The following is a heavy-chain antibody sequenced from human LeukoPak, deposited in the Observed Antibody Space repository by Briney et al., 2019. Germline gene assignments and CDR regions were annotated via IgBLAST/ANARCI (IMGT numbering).Heavy chain of an antibody. CDR1: GFTFSSYA. V-gene: IGHV3-23*01. CDR3: ANFPPLQQNWFDP. J-gene: IGHJ5*02. Sequence: PGGSLRLSCAASGFTFSSYAMSWVRQAPGKGLEWVSAISGSGGSTYYADSLKGRFTISRDNSKNTLYLQMNSLRAEDTAVYYCANFPPLQQNWFDPWGQETLVTVSS. CDR2: ISGSGGST. D-gene: IGHD1-1*01.